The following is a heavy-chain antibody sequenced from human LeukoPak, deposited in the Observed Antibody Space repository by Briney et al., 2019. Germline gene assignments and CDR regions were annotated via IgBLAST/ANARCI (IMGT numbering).Heavy chain of an antibody. Sequence: GGSLRLSCAASGFTFDDYGMSWVRQAPGKGLEWVSGINWNGGSTGYADSVKGRFTISRDNAKNSLYLQMSSLRAEDTALYHCAREGGSGKDFDYWGQGTLVTVSS. V-gene: IGHV3-20*01. CDR3: AREGGSGKDFDY. CDR1: GFTFDDYG. D-gene: IGHD3-10*01. CDR2: INWNGGST. J-gene: IGHJ4*02.